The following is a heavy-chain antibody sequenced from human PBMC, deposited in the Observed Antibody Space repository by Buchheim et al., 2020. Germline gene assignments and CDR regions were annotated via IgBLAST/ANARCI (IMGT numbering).Heavy chain of an antibody. CDR3: ARERQWLAYYYYYGMDV. CDR2: IWYDGSNK. D-gene: IGHD6-19*01. Sequence: QVQLVESGGGVVQPGRSLRLSCAASGFTFSSYGMYWVRQAPGKGLEWVAVIWYDGSNKYYADSVKGRFTISRDNSKNTLYLQMNSLRAEDTAVYYCARERQWLAYYYYYGMDVWGQGTT. J-gene: IGHJ6*02. V-gene: IGHV3-33*01. CDR1: GFTFSSYG.